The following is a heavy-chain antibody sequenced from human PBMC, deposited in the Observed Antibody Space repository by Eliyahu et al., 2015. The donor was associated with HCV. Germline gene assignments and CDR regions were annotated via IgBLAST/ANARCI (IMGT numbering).Heavy chain of an antibody. V-gene: IGHV4-4*07. D-gene: IGHD3-10*01. Sequence: QVQLQESGPGLVKPSETLSLICTVSGDSISSXYWAWFRQPAGKGLEWIGRIYTSGSTNYNPSLKSRVTMSVDTSKNQFSLKLSSVTAADTAVYYCARVTRYGSGTYYYYGLDVWGQGTTVTVSS. J-gene: IGHJ6*02. CDR2: IYTSGST. CDR3: ARVTRYGSGTYYYYGLDV. CDR1: GDSISSXY.